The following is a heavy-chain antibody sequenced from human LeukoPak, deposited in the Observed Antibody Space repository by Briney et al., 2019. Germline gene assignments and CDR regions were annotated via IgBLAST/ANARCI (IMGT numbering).Heavy chain of an antibody. V-gene: IGHV3-74*01. J-gene: IGHJ4*02. CDR1: GFTFSTYW. Sequence: SGGSLRLSCAASGFTFSTYWMHWVRKAPGKGLVWVSRIYSDGSGTIYADSVKGRFTISRDNAKNTLYLQMNSLRAEDTAIYYCARDRNYVPDYWGQGTLVTVSS. D-gene: IGHD3-10*02. CDR2: IYSDGSGT. CDR3: ARDRNYVPDY.